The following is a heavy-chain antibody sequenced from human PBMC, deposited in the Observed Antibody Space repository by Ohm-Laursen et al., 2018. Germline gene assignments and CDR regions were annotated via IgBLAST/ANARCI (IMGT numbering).Heavy chain of an antibody. V-gene: IGHV3-7*01. CDR1: GFIFSNYW. J-gene: IGHJ4*02. D-gene: IGHD5-24*01. Sequence: SLRLSCSASGFIFSNYWMTWVRQAPGKGLEWVANIRKDGGETYYVDSVKGRFTISRDNAKNSLYLQINSLKGEDTAVYYCARDLGRDVYNPELGYWGQGTLVTVSS. CDR3: ARDLGRDVYNPELGY. CDR2: IRKDGGET.